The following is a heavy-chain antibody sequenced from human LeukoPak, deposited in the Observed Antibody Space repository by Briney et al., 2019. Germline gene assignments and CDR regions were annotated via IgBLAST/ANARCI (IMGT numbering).Heavy chain of an antibody. D-gene: IGHD3-10*01. J-gene: IGHJ6*02. Sequence: SETLSLTCTVSGYSISSGYYWGWIRQPPGKGLEWIGSIYHSGSTYYNPSLKSRVTISVDTSKNQFSLKLSSVTAADTAVYYCAATSYYYSSGSSLGMDVWGQGTTVTVSS. CDR3: AATSYYYSSGSSLGMDV. V-gene: IGHV4-38-2*02. CDR2: IYHSGST. CDR1: GYSISSGYY.